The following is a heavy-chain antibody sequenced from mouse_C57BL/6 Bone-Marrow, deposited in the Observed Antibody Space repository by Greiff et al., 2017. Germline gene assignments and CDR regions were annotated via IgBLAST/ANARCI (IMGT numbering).Heavy chain of an antibody. D-gene: IGHD2-5*01. J-gene: IGHJ4*01. CDR2: IYPGDGDT. V-gene: IGHV1-80*01. CDR3: ARLGHSNYDVDAIDY. CDR1: GYAFSSYW. Sequence: VQLVESGAELVKPGASVKISCKASGYAFSSYWMNWVKQRPGKGLEWIGQIYPGDGDTNYNGKFKGKATLTADKSSSTAYMQLSSLTSEDSAVXFVARLGHSNYDVDAIDYWGQGTLVTVSS.